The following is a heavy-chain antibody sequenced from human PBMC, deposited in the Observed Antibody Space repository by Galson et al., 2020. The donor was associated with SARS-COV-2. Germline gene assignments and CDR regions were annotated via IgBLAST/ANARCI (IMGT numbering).Heavy chain of an antibody. CDR2: IYYSGST. Sequence: SETLSLTCTVSGGSISSGGYYWSWIRQHPGKGLEWIGYIYYSGSTYYNPSLKSRVTISVDTSKNQFSLKLSSVTAADTAVYYCARVNVARDGYNELFDYWGQGTLVTVSS. CDR3: ARVNVARDGYNELFDY. CDR1: GGSISSGGYY. J-gene: IGHJ4*02. V-gene: IGHV4-31*03. D-gene: IGHD5-12*01.